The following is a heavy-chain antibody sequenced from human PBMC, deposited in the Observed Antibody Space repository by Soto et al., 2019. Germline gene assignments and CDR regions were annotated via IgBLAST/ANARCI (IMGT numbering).Heavy chain of an antibody. J-gene: IGHJ5*01. D-gene: IGHD3-22*01. Sequence: PSETLSLTCTVSGGSISSYYWSWIRQPPGKGLEWIGYIYYSGSTNYNPSLKSRVTISVDTSKNQFSLKLSSVTAADTAVYYCARVVDYYDSSGYYFFWLASWGQGTLVTVS. CDR3: ARVVDYYDSSGYYFFWLAS. V-gene: IGHV4-59*01. CDR2: IYYSGST. CDR1: GGSISSYY.